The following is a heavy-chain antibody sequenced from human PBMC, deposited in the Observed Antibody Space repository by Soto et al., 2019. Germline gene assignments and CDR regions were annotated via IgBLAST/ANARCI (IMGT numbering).Heavy chain of an antibody. CDR3: ARAMVRGVINY. Sequence: QVQLQESGPGLVKPSETLSLTCTVSGGSISSYYWSWIRQPQGKGLEWIGYIFYSGSTNYNPSPKSRVTISVDTSKNQFSLKLSSVTAADTAVYYCARAMVRGVINYWGQGTLVTVSS. D-gene: IGHD3-10*01. CDR2: IFYSGST. J-gene: IGHJ4*02. V-gene: IGHV4-59*01. CDR1: GGSISSYY.